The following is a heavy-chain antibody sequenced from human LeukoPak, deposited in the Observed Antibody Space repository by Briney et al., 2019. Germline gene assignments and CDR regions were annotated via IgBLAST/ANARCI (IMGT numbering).Heavy chain of an antibody. J-gene: IGHJ3*02. V-gene: IGHV3-64D*06. CDR3: ARHGSDTDYRDGFDI. D-gene: IGHD2-15*01. CDR1: GFTFSSYA. CDR2: ISSNGGST. Sequence: EGSLRLSCSASGFTFSSYAMHWVRQAPGKGLEYVSAISSNGGSTYYADSVKGRFTISRDNSKNTLYLQMSSLRAEDTAVYYCARHGSDTDYRDGFDIWGQGTTVTVSS.